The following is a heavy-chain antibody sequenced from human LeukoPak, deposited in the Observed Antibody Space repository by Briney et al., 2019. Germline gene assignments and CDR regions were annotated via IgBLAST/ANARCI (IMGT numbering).Heavy chain of an antibody. Sequence: PGGSLRLSCAASAFTFSSYGMHWVRQAPGKGLEWVAFNRYDGSNKYYADSLKGRFTISRDNAKNSLYLQMNSLRAEDTALYYCATSRWSGGGYDAFAMWGQGTVVTVSS. CDR3: ATSRWSGGGYDAFAM. CDR1: AFTFSSYG. V-gene: IGHV3-30*02. CDR2: NRYDGSNK. D-gene: IGHD6-13*01. J-gene: IGHJ3*02.